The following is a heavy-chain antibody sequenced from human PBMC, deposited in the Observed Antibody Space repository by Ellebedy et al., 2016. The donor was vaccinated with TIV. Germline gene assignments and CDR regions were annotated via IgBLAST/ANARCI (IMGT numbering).Heavy chain of an antibody. CDR3: ARGTYERWQAYDY. D-gene: IGHD3-16*01. CDR1: GLSDSSKY. J-gene: IGHJ4*02. Sequence: GESLKISCAASGLSDSSKYMSCVRQAPGKGLEWVSAIFTSGSEHYPDFVKGRFIISRDNSKNTLYLQMKSLRAEDTGVYYCARGTYERWQAYDYWGQGTLVTVSS. V-gene: IGHV3-66*01. CDR2: IFTSGSE.